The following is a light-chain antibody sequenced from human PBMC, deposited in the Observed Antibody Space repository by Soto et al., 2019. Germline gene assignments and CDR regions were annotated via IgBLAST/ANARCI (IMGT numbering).Light chain of an antibody. CDR2: GAS. CDR1: QSVSSS. J-gene: IGKJ4*01. V-gene: IGKV3D-15*01. CDR3: KQYSSWPLS. Sequence: EIVMTQSPCTLSVSPGEIATLCFRASQSVSSSLAWYQQKPGQAPRLLIYGASTRDTGTPARFSGSWSGTEFTLDLSRLQSEDFEVYYCKQYSSWPLSFGGGSKVDI.